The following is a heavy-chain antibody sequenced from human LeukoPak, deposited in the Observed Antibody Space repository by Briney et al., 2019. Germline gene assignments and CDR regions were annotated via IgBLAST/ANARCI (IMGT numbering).Heavy chain of an antibody. Sequence: PSETLSLTCAVYGGSFSGYYWSWIRQPPGKGLEWIGEINHSGSTNYNPSLKSRVTISVDTSKNQFSLKLSSVTAADTAVYYCARAWDIVVVPAAPSPSDYYYGMDVWGQGTTVTVSS. J-gene: IGHJ6*02. CDR1: GGSFSGYY. CDR2: INHSGST. V-gene: IGHV4-34*01. D-gene: IGHD2-2*01. CDR3: ARAWDIVVVPAAPSPSDYYYGMDV.